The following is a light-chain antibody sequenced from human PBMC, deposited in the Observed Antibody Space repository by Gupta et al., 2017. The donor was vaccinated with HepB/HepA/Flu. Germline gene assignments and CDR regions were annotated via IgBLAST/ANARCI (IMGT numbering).Light chain of an antibody. Sequence: QSALTPPASVSGSPGQSITISCTGTSSDVGGYNYVSWYQQHPGKAPKLMIYDVSNRPSGVSNRFAGSKSGNTASLTISGLQAEDEADYYGSSYTSSSSVVFGGGTKLTVL. CDR3: SSYTSSSSVV. J-gene: IGLJ2*01. V-gene: IGLV2-14*01. CDR1: SSDVGGYNY. CDR2: DVS.